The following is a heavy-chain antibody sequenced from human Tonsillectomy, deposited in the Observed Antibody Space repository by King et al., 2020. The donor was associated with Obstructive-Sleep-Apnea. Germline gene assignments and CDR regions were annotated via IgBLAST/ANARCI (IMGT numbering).Heavy chain of an antibody. CDR3: AIELRDNSYYYGMDV. CDR2: IKEDGSEK. V-gene: IGHV3-7*03. Sequence: VQLVESGGGLVQPGGSLRLSCAASGFIFSSYWMSWVRQAPGKGLEWVANIKEDGSEKYFVDSVRGRFIISRDNAKNSLYLQMNSLRAEDTAVYYCAIELRDNSYYYGMDVWGQGTTVTVSS. CDR1: GFIFSSYW. D-gene: IGHD5-24*01. J-gene: IGHJ6*02.